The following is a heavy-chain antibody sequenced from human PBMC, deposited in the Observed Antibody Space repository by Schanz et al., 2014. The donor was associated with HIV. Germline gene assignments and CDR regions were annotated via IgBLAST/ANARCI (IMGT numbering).Heavy chain of an antibody. CDR2: ISDSGGST. V-gene: IGHV3-23*04. CDR3: ALSRPSGYGGSWYFDL. Sequence: EVQLVETGGGLLQPGGSLRLSCAASGFSFSSYAMSWVRQAPGKGLEWVSVISDSGGSTYYADSVKGRFTISRDNSKNTLYLQMNSLRAEDTAVYYCALSRPSGYGGSWYFDLWGRGTLVAVSS. J-gene: IGHJ2*01. CDR1: GFSFSSYA. D-gene: IGHD2-15*01.